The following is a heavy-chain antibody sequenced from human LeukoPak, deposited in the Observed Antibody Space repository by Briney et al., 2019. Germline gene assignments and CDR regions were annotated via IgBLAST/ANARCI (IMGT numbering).Heavy chain of an antibody. D-gene: IGHD1-26*01. CDR2: IKQDGSEK. Sequence: GGSLRLSCAASGFTFSSYWMSWVRQAPGKGLEWVANIKQDGSEKYYVDSVKGRFTISRDNAKNSLYLQMNSLRAEDTAVYYCARDEGGWELEYYFDYWGQGTLVTVSS. J-gene: IGHJ4*02. CDR3: ARDEGGWELEYYFDY. V-gene: IGHV3-7*03. CDR1: GFTFSSYW.